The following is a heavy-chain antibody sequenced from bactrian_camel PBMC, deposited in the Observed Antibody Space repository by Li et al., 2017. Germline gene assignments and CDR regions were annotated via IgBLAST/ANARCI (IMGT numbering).Heavy chain of an antibody. D-gene: IGHD2*01. CDR3: ARRNGGDYNAGYDY. Sequence: QLVESGGGSVQTGGSLRLSCVFSDYKNRNFCMGWYRQAPGKEREGVAAMYRKGAAIFEDSVKGRFTISRDNAKNTLLLQMNSLKPEDSAMYYCARRNGGDYNAGYDYWGQGTQVTVS. V-gene: IGHV3S53*01. CDR1: DYKNRNFC. J-gene: IGHJ4*01. CDR2: MYRKGAA.